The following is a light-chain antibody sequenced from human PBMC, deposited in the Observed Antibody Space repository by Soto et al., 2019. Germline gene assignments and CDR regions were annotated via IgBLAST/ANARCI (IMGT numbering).Light chain of an antibody. CDR2: EVS. Sequence: QSALTQPPSASGSPGQSVTISCTGTCSDVGGYNYVSWYQQHPGKAPKLMIYEVSKRPSGVPGRFSGSKSGNTASLTVSGLQAEDEADYYCSSYAGSNNFVFGGGTKLTVL. V-gene: IGLV2-8*01. CDR1: CSDVGGYNY. J-gene: IGLJ2*01. CDR3: SSYAGSNNFV.